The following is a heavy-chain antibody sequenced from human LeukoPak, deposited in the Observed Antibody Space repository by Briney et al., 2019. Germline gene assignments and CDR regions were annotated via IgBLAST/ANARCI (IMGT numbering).Heavy chain of an antibody. V-gene: IGHV4-59*01. CDR2: IYYSGST. Sequence: PSETLSLTCTVSGGSISSYYWSWIRQPPGKGLEWIGYIYYSGSTNYNPSLKSRVTISVDTSKNQFSLKLSSVTAADTAVYYCARSQLELRAYYYYMDVWGKGTTVTVSS. CDR1: GGSISSYY. D-gene: IGHD1-7*01. CDR3: ARSQLELRAYYYYMDV. J-gene: IGHJ6*03.